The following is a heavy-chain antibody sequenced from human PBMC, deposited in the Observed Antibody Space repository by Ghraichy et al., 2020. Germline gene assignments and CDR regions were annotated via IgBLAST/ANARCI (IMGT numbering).Heavy chain of an antibody. V-gene: IGHV6-1*01. CDR1: GDSVSSNTAG. CDR2: TYYRSKWYN. J-gene: IGHJ3*02. CDR3: ARDRFGDGDAFDI. D-gene: IGHD5-24*01. Sequence: SQTLSLTCAISGDSVSSNTAGWNWIRQSPSRGLEWLGRTYYRSKWYNDYAVSVQSRITINPDTSKNQFSLQMNSVTPEDTAVYYCARDRFGDGDAFDIWGQGTMVTVSS.